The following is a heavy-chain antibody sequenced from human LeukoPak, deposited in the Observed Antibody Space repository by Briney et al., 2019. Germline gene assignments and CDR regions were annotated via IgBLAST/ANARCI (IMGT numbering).Heavy chain of an antibody. CDR1: GFTFSSYS. J-gene: IGHJ4*02. CDR2: NTSSSSTI. Sequence: PGGSLRLSCAASGFTFSSYSMNWVRQAPGKGLEWVSHNTSSSSTIYYADSVKGRFTISRDNAKNSLYLQMDSLRAEDTAVFYCARDGTGHFDYWGQGTLVTVSS. CDR3: ARDGTGHFDY. V-gene: IGHV3-48*01.